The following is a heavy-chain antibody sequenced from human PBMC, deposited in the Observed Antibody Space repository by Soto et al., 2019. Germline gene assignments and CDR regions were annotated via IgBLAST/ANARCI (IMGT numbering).Heavy chain of an antibody. Sequence: VQLVESGGGVVQPGGSLRLSCEASGFIFSTYGMHWVRQAPGKGLEWVAHISYDGSNEHYADSVKGRFTVSRDNAKNNLSLQLKSLRSEDTAVYYCTKEYIVGTTWGYFESWGQGTLVTVSS. D-gene: IGHD1-26*01. J-gene: IGHJ4*02. CDR3: TKEYIVGTTWGYFES. CDR2: ISYDGSNE. CDR1: GFIFSTYG. V-gene: IGHV3-30*18.